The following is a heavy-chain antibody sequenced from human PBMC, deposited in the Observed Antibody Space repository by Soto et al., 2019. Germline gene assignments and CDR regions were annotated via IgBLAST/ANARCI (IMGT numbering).Heavy chain of an antibody. CDR2: IYYSGST. CDR3: ARDYGSGSYTA. V-gene: IGHV4-31*11. Sequence: SSETLSLTCAVSGGSISSGGYCWNWIRQHPGKGLEWIGYIYYSGSTYYNPSLKSRVTISVDTSKNQFSLKLSSVTAADTAVYYCARDYGSGSYTAWGQGTLVTVSS. J-gene: IGHJ4*02. D-gene: IGHD3-10*01. CDR1: GGSISSGGYC.